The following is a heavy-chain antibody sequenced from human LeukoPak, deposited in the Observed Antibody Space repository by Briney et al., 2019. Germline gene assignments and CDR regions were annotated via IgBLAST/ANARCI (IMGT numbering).Heavy chain of an antibody. CDR2: INPNSGGT. Sequence: ASAKVSCKASGYTFTGYYMHWVRQAPGQGLEWMGWINPNSGGTNYAQKFQGRVTMTRDTSISTAYMELSRLRSDDTAVYYCATTNYYDSSGSFDYWGQGTLVTVSS. CDR3: ATTNYYDSSGSFDY. D-gene: IGHD3-22*01. V-gene: IGHV1-2*02. J-gene: IGHJ4*02. CDR1: GYTFTGYY.